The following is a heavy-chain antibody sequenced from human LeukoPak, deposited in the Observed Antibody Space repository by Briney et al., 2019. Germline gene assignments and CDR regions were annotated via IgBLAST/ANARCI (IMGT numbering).Heavy chain of an antibody. CDR2: IYSGGST. J-gene: IGHJ4*02. V-gene: IGHV3-53*01. D-gene: IGHD2-21*02. CDR1: GFTVSSNY. Sequence: GGSLRLSCAASGFTVSSNYMSWVRQAPGKGLEWVSVIYSGGSTYYADSVKGRFTISRDNSKNTLYLQMNSLRAEDTAVYYCARDPAYCGGDCSMDVWGQGTLVTVSS. CDR3: ARDPAYCGGDCSMDV.